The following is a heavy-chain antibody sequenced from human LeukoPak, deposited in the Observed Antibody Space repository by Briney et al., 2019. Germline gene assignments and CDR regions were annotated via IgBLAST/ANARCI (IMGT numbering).Heavy chain of an antibody. CDR1: GGSISSDDYY. Sequence: SETLSLTCTVSGGSISSDDYYWSWIRQPPGRGLEWIGYIHYSGNTYYNPSLKSRVTISVDTSKNQFSLKLSSVTAADTAMYYCAREIVVVPAAFLGGLAARSFDYWGQGTLVTVSS. J-gene: IGHJ4*02. D-gene: IGHD2-2*01. CDR2: IHYSGNT. CDR3: AREIVVVPAAFLGGLAARSFDY. V-gene: IGHV4-30-4*01.